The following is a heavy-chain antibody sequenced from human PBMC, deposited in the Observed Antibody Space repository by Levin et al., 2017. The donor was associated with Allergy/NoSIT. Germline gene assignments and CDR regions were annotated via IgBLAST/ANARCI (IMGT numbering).Heavy chain of an antibody. Sequence: SETLSLTCTVSGGSISGDEYSWNWIRQPPGKGLEWIGFIYESGTTDHNPSLKSRVTISVDRSTNQFSLNLNSMTAADTAVYYCARGKGYCSTTRCSRRGWYLDLWGRGTLATVSS. CDR1: GGSISGDEYS. J-gene: IGHJ2*01. CDR2: IYESGTT. CDR3: ARGKGYCSTTRCSRRGWYLDL. V-gene: IGHV4-30-2*01. D-gene: IGHD2-2*01.